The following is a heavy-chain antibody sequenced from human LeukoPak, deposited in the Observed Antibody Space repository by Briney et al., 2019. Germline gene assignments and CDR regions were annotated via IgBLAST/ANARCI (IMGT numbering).Heavy chain of an antibody. V-gene: IGHV4-4*07. CDR2: IYTSGST. CDR3: ASTTYYYDSSGYYFLDY. Sequence: SETLSLICTVSGDSISSYYWSWIRQPAGKGLEWIGCIYTSGSTNYNPSLKNRVTMSVDTSKNQFSLKLSSVTAADTAVYYCASTTYYYDSSGYYFLDYWGQGALVTVSS. CDR1: GDSISSYY. D-gene: IGHD3-22*01. J-gene: IGHJ4*02.